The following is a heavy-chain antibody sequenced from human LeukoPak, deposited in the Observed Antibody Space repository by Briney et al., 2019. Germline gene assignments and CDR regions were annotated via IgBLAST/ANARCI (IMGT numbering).Heavy chain of an antibody. V-gene: IGHV3-48*03. D-gene: IGHD5-12*01. CDR3: ARVGWLHEHSDY. Sequence: GGSLRLSCAASGFTFSSYEMHWVRQAPGKGLEWVSYISSSGSTIYYADSVKGRFTISRDNAKNSLYLQMNSLRAEDTAVYYCARVGWLHEHSDYWGQGTLVTVSS. CDR1: GFTFSSYE. CDR2: ISSSGSTI. J-gene: IGHJ4*02.